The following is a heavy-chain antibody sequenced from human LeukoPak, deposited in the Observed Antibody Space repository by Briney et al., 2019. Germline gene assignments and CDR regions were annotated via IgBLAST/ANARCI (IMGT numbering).Heavy chain of an antibody. CDR2: ISYDGSNK. CDR3: ARDPLPGYFDY. CDR1: GFTFSSYA. V-gene: IGHV3-30-3*01. D-gene: IGHD2-21*02. J-gene: IGHJ4*02. Sequence: GGSLRLSCAASGFTFSSYAMHWVRQAPGKGLEWVAVISYDGSNKYYADSVKGRFTISRDNSKNTLYLQMNSLRAEDTAVYYCARDPLPGYFDYWGQGTLVTVSS.